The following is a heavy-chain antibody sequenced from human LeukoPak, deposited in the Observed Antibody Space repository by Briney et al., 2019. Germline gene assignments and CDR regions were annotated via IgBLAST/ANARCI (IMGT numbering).Heavy chain of an antibody. J-gene: IGHJ3*02. CDR1: GYSFTSYW. CDR3: ARLPQGYFDSSGYYGDTFDI. D-gene: IGHD3-22*01. CDR2: IYPGDSDT. Sequence: GESLKISCKGSGYSFTSYWIGWVRQMPGKGLEWMGIIYPGDSDTRYSPSFQGQVTVSADKSITTAYLHWSSLKASDTAMYYCARLPQGYFDSSGYYGDTFDIWGQGTMVTVSS. V-gene: IGHV5-51*01.